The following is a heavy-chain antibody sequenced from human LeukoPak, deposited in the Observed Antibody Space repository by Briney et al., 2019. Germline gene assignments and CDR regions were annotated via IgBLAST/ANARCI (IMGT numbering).Heavy chain of an antibody. V-gene: IGHV1-8*01. J-gene: IGHJ4*02. CDR2: VYPNSGNT. CDR3: ARGQVLHYYDSSGYQPQDY. D-gene: IGHD3-22*01. Sequence: GASVKVSCTASGYTFTSYDINWVRQAPGQGLEWVGWVYPNSGNTGYAQKFQGRVTMTRNTSISTAYRELSSLRSEDTAVYYCARGQVLHYYDSSGYQPQDYWGQGTLVTVSS. CDR1: GYTFTSYD.